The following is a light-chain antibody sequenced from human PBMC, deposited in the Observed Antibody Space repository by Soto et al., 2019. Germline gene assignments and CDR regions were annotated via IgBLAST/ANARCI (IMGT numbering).Light chain of an antibody. J-gene: IGKJ4*01. CDR2: AAS. CDR3: QQSYSTPPLT. Sequence: DFQMTQSPSSLSASVGDRVTITCRASQSISTFLNWYQQKPGKAPKLLIYAASTLQIGVPSRFXGSGSGTDFTLTIYSLQPEDFATYYCQQSYSTPPLTFGGGTKVEIK. V-gene: IGKV1-39*01. CDR1: QSISTF.